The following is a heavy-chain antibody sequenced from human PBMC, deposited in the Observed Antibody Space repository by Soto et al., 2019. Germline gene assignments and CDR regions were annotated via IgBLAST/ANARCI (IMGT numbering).Heavy chain of an antibody. V-gene: IGHV3-43D*03. Sequence: GGSLRLSCAASGFTFDDYAMHWVRQAPGKGLEWVSLISWDGGSTYYADSVKGRFTISRDNSKKSLYLQMNSLRAEDPALYYCAKDMAYMVRVVIYFSYGMDFCGQGTSVTFSS. CDR3: AKDMAYMVRVVIYFSYGMDF. D-gene: IGHD3-10*01. J-gene: IGHJ6*02. CDR2: ISWDGGST. CDR1: GFTFDDYA.